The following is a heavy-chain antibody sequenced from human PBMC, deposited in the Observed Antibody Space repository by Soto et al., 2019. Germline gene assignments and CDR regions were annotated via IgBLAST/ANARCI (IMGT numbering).Heavy chain of an antibody. CDR2: ISAYNGNT. CDR3: ARGKRSGWPKTVGYFDY. CDR1: GYTFTSYG. Sequence: QVQLVQSGAEVKKPGASVKVSCKASGYTFTSYGISWVRQAPGQGLEWMGWISAYNGNTNYAQKLQGRVTMTTDTNTSTAYMEPRSLRSDDTAVYYCARGKRSGWPKTVGYFDYWGQGTLVTVSS. J-gene: IGHJ4*02. V-gene: IGHV1-18*01. D-gene: IGHD6-19*01.